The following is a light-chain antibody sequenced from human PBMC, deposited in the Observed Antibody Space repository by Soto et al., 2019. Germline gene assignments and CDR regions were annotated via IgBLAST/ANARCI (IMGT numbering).Light chain of an antibody. Sequence: DIQMTQSPSTLSASVGDRVTITCRASQSISTWLAWYQQKPGKAPKLLIYKASTLESGVPSNFSGSGSGTEFTPTINSLQPEDFATYYCQQYNSYPWTFGQGTKVDIK. CDR3: QQYNSYPWT. J-gene: IGKJ1*01. CDR2: KAS. CDR1: QSISTW. V-gene: IGKV1-5*03.